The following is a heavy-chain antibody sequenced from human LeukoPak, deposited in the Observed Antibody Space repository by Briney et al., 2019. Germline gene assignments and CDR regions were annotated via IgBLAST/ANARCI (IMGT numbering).Heavy chain of an antibody. V-gene: IGHV3-9*01. CDR2: ISWNSGSI. J-gene: IGHJ3*02. CDR3: AVVVTAVDAFDI. Sequence: GGSLRLSCAASGFTFDDYAMHWVRQAPGKGLEWVSGISWNSGSIGYADSVKGRFTISRDNAKNSLYLQMNSLRAEDTALYYCAVVVTAVDAFDIWGQGTMVTVSS. D-gene: IGHD2-21*02. CDR1: GFTFDDYA.